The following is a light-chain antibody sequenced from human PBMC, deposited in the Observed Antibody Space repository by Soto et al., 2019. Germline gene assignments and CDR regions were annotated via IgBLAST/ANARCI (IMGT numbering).Light chain of an antibody. V-gene: IGKV3-20*01. J-gene: IGKJ1*01. CDR1: QSVDSSF. Sequence: EIVLSQSPGSLSLSPGERATLSCRASQSVDSSFFAWYQQKPGQAPRLLIYGASKRATGIPDRFSGSGSGIDFTLTISRLEPEDFAVYYCQQYVSSVTFGQGTKVEIK. CDR3: QQYVSSVT. CDR2: GAS.